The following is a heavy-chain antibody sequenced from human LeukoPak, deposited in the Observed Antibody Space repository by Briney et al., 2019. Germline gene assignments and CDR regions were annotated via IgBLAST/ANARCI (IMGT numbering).Heavy chain of an antibody. D-gene: IGHD3-10*01. CDR2: IKQDGSEK. CDR1: GYTFSSYW. V-gene: IGHV3-7*01. CDR3: ARMDIGLVRD. Sequence: GSLRLSCSASGYTFSSYWMSWVRQAPGKGLEWVANIKQDGSEKYYVDSVKGRFTISRDNAKNSLSLQMNSLRAEDTAVYYCARMDIGLVRDWGQGTLVTVSS. J-gene: IGHJ4*02.